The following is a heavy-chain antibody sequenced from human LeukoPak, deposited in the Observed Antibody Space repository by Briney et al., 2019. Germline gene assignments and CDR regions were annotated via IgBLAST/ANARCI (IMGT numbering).Heavy chain of an antibody. J-gene: IGHJ2*01. CDR2: IFSSGNA. D-gene: IGHD5-24*01. V-gene: IGHV4-4*07. Sequence: SETLSLTCSVSGGSFGTFYWSWIRQPAGKGLEWLGRIFSSGNANYNPSLKSRLTMSVDTSKNEFSLRLNSVTAADTAVYYCARWAHSVTYKSWFFDLWGRGTLVTVSS. CDR1: GGSFGTFY. CDR3: ARWAHSVTYKSWFFDL.